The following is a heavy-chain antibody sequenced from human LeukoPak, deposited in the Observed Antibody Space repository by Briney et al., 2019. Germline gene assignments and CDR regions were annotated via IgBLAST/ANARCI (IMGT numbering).Heavy chain of an antibody. CDR3: ARTDSPYYDFWSGYYGSGGYFDY. J-gene: IGHJ4*02. V-gene: IGHV1-69*05. CDR1: GGTFSRYA. CDR2: IIPIFCTA. Sequence: GSSVPVSCKASGGTFSRYAISWVRQAPGQGLEWVGGIIPIFCTANFAQKFQGRVTITTDESTSTAYMELSSLRSEDTVVYYCARTDSPYYDFWSGYYGSGGYFDYWGQGTLVTVSS. D-gene: IGHD3-3*01.